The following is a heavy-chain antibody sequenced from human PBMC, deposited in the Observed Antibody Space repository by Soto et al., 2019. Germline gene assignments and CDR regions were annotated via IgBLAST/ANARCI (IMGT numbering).Heavy chain of an antibody. J-gene: IGHJ3*02. CDR1: GYTFTSYG. V-gene: IGHV1-18*01. D-gene: IGHD1-26*01. CDR3: ARDWEKNDAFDI. CDR2: ISAYNGNT. Sequence: AAVKVSCKASGYTFTSYGISWVRQAPGQGLEWMGWISAYNGNTNYAQKLQGRVTMTTDTSTSTAYMELRSLRSDDTAVYYCARDWEKNDAFDIWGQGTMVTVSS.